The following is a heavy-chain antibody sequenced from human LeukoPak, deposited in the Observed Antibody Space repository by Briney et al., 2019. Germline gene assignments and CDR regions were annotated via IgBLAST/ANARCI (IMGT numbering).Heavy chain of an antibody. Sequence: KPSETLSLTCTVSGYSISSGYYWGWIRQPPGKGLEWIGSIYHSGSTNYNPSLKSRVTISVDTSKNQFSLKLSSVTAADTAVYYCARNWYSSSWYESHPNWFDPWGQGTLVTVSS. V-gene: IGHV4-38-2*02. CDR1: GYSISSGYY. CDR2: IYHSGST. CDR3: ARNWYSSSWYESHPNWFDP. D-gene: IGHD6-13*01. J-gene: IGHJ5*02.